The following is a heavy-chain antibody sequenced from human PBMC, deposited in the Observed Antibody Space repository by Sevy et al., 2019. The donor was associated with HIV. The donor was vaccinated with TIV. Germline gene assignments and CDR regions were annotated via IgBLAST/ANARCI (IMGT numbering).Heavy chain of an antibody. CDR3: AREWHDFWSGYCLDY. CDR2: IWYDGSNK. Sequence: GGSLRLSCAASGFTFSSYGMHWVRQAPGKGLEWVAVIWYDGSNKYYADSVKGRFTISRDNSKNTLYLQMNSLRAEVTAVYYCAREWHDFWSGYCLDYWGQGTLVTVSS. CDR1: GFTFSSYG. J-gene: IGHJ4*02. V-gene: IGHV3-33*01. D-gene: IGHD3-3*01.